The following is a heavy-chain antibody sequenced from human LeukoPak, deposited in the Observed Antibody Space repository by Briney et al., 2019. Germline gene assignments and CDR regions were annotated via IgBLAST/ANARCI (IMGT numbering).Heavy chain of an antibody. Sequence: SETLSLTCTVSGGSISSYYWSWIRQPAGKGLEWIGRIYTSGGINYNPSLKSRVTMSGDTSKKQFSLSLRSVTAADTAVYFCARGGGAYYMDVWVKGTTVTVSS. CDR3: ARGGGAYYMDV. D-gene: IGHD4-23*01. CDR2: IYTSGGI. J-gene: IGHJ6*03. V-gene: IGHV4-4*07. CDR1: GGSISSYY.